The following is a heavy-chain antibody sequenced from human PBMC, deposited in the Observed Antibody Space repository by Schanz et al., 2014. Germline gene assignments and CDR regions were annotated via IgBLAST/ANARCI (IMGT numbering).Heavy chain of an antibody. CDR3: ARGGATRFDY. J-gene: IGHJ4*02. D-gene: IGHD1-26*01. CDR2: VSSYDTTV. CDR1: GFTFADYY. V-gene: IGHV3-11*04. Sequence: QVHLVESGGGLFKPGGSLRLSCAGSGFTFADYYMTWIRQAPGKGLEWISYVSSYDTTVSYADSVKGRFTISRDNAKNSVYLQMNSLRVEDTAVYYCARGGATRFDYWGQGTLVTVSS.